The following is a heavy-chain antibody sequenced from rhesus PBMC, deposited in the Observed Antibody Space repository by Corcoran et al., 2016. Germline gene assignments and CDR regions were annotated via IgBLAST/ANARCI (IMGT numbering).Heavy chain of an antibody. J-gene: IGHJ5-1*01. V-gene: IGHV4-160*01. CDR1: CGSIRRYS. D-gene: IGHD1-44*01. CDR2: ISGDGRSP. CDR3: VTSPHSGGNYVGRFDV. Sequence: QVQLQESGPGLVKPSETLSPTCAASCGSIRRYSWSWIRPSPGQGLEWIGRISGDGRSPASSTSLKSRATVSRDTSKNHVFLTLTSMTAADTAVYYCVTSPHSGGNYVGRFDVWGPGVLVTVSP.